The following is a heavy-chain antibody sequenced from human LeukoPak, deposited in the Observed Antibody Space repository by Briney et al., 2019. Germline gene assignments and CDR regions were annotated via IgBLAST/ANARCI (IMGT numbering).Heavy chain of an antibody. CDR2: MNPNSGNT. V-gene: IGHV1-8*02. Sequence: GASVKVSCKASGGTFSSYAINWVRQATGQGLEWMGWMNPNSGNTGYAQKFQGRVTMTRNTSISTAYMELSSLRSEDTAVYYCARGSGGASEFDYWGQGTLVTVSS. D-gene: IGHD4/OR15-4a*01. CDR1: GGTFSSYA. CDR3: ARGSGGASEFDY. J-gene: IGHJ4*02.